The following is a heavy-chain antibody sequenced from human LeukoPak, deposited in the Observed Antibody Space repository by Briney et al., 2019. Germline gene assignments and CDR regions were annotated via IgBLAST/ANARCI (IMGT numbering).Heavy chain of an antibody. CDR2: ISSSSSYI. Sequence: PGGSLRLSCAASGITFNSYTMNWVRQAPGKGLEWVSSISSSSSYIYYAASVKGRFTISRDNAKNSLYLQMNRLRAEDTAVYYCAGERQLERLAFGKEGSAFDYWGQGTLVTVSS. V-gene: IGHV3-21*01. CDR3: AGERQLERLAFGKEGSAFDY. CDR1: GITFNSYT. J-gene: IGHJ4*02. D-gene: IGHD1-1*01.